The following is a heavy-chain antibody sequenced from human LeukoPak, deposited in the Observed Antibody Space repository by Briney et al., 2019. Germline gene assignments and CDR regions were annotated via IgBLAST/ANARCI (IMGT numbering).Heavy chain of an antibody. J-gene: IGHJ4*02. CDR1: GFTFRNAW. CDR2: IKSKVNGGKI. Sequence: PGGSLRLSCAASGFTFRNAWMSWVRQAPEKGLEWVGRIKSKVNGGKIDYAAPVKGRFTISRDDSKNTLYLQMNSLKTEDTAVYYCTTDQDGSSLGYWGQGTLVTVSS. CDR3: TTDQDGSSLGY. V-gene: IGHV3-15*01. D-gene: IGHD3-10*01.